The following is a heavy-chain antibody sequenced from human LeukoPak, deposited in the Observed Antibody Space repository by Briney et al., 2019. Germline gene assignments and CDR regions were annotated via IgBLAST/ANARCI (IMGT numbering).Heavy chain of an antibody. J-gene: IGHJ4*02. CDR1: GGSISSGDYY. V-gene: IGHV3-53*01. Sequence: ETLSLTCTVSGGSISSGDYYWSWIRQPPGKGLEWVSVIYSGGSTYYADSVKGRFTISRDNSKNTLYLQMNSLRAEDTAVYYCTTDWARSDYWGQGTLVTVSS. D-gene: IGHD3-16*01. CDR3: TTDWARSDY. CDR2: IYSGGST.